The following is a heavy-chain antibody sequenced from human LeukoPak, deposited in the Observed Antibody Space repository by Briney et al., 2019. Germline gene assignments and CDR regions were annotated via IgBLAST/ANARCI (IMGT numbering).Heavy chain of an antibody. V-gene: IGHV4-39*01. D-gene: IGHD3-22*01. CDR3: ARHEWRGSGFYYYFDS. CDR2: IYYSGAT. CDR1: GGSISSSSYY. J-gene: IGHJ4*02. Sequence: PSETLSLTCTVSGGSISSSSYYWGWIRQPPGKGLEWIGSIYYSGATYYNPSLKSRVTISVDTSKNQFSLRLSSVTAADTAVYYCARHEWRGSGFYYYFDSWGQGTLVTVSS.